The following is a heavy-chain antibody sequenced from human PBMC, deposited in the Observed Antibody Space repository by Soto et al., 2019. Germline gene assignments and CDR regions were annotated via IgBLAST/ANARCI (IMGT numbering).Heavy chain of an antibody. CDR1: GGSITNDNYY. D-gene: IGHD7-27*01. CDR3: ASRWGPYCFDY. CDR2: IYHVGNT. Sequence: QLQLQESGPGLAKPSETLSLTCTVSGGSITNDNYYWAWIRQPPGKGLEWIGSIYHVGNTYYNSSLKNRVTISVDTSKNPFSLRLTSLTATDTAVYFSASRWGPYCFDYWGLGALVTVSS. J-gene: IGHJ4*02. V-gene: IGHV4-39*01.